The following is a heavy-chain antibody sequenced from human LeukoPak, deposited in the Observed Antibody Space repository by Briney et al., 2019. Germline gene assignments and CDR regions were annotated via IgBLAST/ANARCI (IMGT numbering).Heavy chain of an antibody. V-gene: IGHV4-39*01. CDR2: IYYSGST. CDR3: ARQLGYCSSTSCYADKVDY. J-gene: IGHJ4*02. Sequence: KPSETLSLTCTVSGGSISSSSYYWGWIRQPPGKGLEWIGSIYYSGSTYYNPSLKSRVTISVDTSKNQFSLKLSSATAADTAVYYCARQLGYCSSTSCYADKVDYWGQGTLVTVSS. D-gene: IGHD2-2*01. CDR1: GGSISSSSYY.